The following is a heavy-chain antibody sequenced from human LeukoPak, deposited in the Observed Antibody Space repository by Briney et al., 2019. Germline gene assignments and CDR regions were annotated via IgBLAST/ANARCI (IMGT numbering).Heavy chain of an antibody. CDR3: ARGGSESSYSPAAV. CDR2: ISTNTGNP. D-gene: IGHD3-10*01. CDR1: GYTFTGSA. Sequence: ASVKVSCKASGYTFTGSAMHWVRQAPGQGLEWMGGISTNTGNPMYARGFTGRFVFSLDTSVSTAYLQIGSLKAEDTAMYYCARGGSESSYSPAAVWGQGTLVTVSS. V-gene: IGHV7-4-1*01. J-gene: IGHJ4*02.